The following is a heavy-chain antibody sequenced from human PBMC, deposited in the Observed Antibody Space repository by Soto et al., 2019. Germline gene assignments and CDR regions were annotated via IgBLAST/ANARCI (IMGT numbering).Heavy chain of an antibody. CDR1: GFIFDDHV. CDR3: ARAWSGSTSGRVDV. D-gene: IGHD3-3*01. CDR2: ITWDGYSI. J-gene: IGHJ6*02. V-gene: IGHV3-9*01. Sequence: EVQLVESGGGLVHPGRSLRLSCVASGFIFDDHVMHWVRQVPGQGLEWVGHITWDGYSIGYGGSVRGRFTISRDNAKNTLYLQMNSLRPEDTALYYCARAWSGSTSGRVDVWGQGTTVTVSS.